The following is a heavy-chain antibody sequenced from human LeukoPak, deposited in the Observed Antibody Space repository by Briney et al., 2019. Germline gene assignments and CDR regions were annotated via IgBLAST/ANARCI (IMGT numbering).Heavy chain of an antibody. Sequence: ASVKVSCKASGYTFTSYDINWVRQATGQGLEWMGWISAYNGNTNYAQKLQGRVTMTTDTSTSTAYMELRSLRSDDTAVYYCARDPSTSTGFDYWGQGTLVTVSS. CDR1: GYTFTSYD. V-gene: IGHV1-18*01. J-gene: IGHJ4*02. CDR3: ARDPSTSTGFDY. D-gene: IGHD4-17*01. CDR2: ISAYNGNT.